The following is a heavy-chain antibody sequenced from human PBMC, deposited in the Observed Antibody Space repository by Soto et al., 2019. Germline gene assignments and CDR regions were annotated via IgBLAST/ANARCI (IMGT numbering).Heavy chain of an antibody. CDR3: AVAYYYGSGSWGDACDI. J-gene: IGHJ3*02. Sequence: SVKVSGTASGGTFSSYAISWVRQSPGQGLDWMGGIIPIFGTANYAQKFQGRVTITADESTSTAYMELSSPRSEDTAVYYCAVAYYYGSGSWGDACDIWGQVTRVTVSS. CDR1: GGTFSSYA. CDR2: IIPIFGTA. V-gene: IGHV1-69*13. D-gene: IGHD3-10*01.